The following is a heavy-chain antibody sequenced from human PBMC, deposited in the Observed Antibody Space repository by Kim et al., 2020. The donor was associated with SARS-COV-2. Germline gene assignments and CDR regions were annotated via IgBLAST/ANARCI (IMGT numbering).Heavy chain of an antibody. V-gene: IGHV3-33*01. D-gene: IGHD4-4*01. Sequence: GGSLRLSCAASGFSFSTYGMHWVRQAPGKGLEWVAVIWNDGSNKYYADSVKGRFTISRDNSKNTLYLQMNSLRAEDTAVYYCARDHDYTNPIFDYWGQGTLSPSPQ. CDR1: GFSFSTYG. J-gene: IGHJ4*02. CDR3: ARDHDYTNPIFDY. CDR2: IWNDGSNK.